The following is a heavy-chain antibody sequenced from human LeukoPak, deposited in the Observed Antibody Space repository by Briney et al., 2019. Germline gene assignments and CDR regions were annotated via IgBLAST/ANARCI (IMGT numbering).Heavy chain of an antibody. V-gene: IGHV4-59*01. D-gene: IGHD3-22*01. CDR3: ARDIYYYDSSGSRVFDY. CDR1: GGSISSYY. Sequence: SETLSLTCTVSGGSISSYYWSWIRQPPGKGLEWIGYIYYSGGTNYNPSLKSRVTISVGTSKNQFSLKLSSVTAADTAVYYCARDIYYYDSSGSRVFDYWGQGTLVTVSS. CDR2: IYYSGGT. J-gene: IGHJ4*02.